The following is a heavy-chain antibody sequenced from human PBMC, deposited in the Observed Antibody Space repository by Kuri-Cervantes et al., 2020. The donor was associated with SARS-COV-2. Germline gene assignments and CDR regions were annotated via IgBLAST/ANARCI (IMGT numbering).Heavy chain of an antibody. D-gene: IGHD2-2*01. CDR1: GFTFSSYW. CDR3: ARDILVLGHNWFDP. V-gene: IGHV3-7*01. J-gene: IGHJ5*02. CDR2: KKQDGSEK. Sequence: GGSLRLSCASSGFTFSSYWMSWVRQDPGKGLEWVANKKQDGSEKYYVYSVKGRFTISRDNAKNSLYLQMNSLRAEDTAVYYCARDILVLGHNWFDPWGQGTLVTVSS.